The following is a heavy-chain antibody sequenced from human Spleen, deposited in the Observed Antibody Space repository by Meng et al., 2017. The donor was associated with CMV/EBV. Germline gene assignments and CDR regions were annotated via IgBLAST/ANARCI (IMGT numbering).Heavy chain of an antibody. J-gene: IGHJ4*02. Sequence: GGSLRLSCAASGFTFSTYAMYWVRQAPGKGLEWVSGISSSGGSTYYADSVKGRFTVSRDNSKNTLYLQMNSLRGEDTAVYYCQGYCSSTSCYRGGYWGQGTLVTVSS. CDR3: QGYCSSTSCYRGGY. CDR1: GFTFSTYA. D-gene: IGHD2-2*02. V-gene: IGHV3-23*01. CDR2: ISSSGGST.